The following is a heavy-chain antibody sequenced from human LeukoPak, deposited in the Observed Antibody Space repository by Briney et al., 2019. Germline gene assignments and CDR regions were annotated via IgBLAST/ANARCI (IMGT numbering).Heavy chain of an antibody. CDR1: GGNFNTFA. V-gene: IGHV1-69*13. CDR2: IIPVFGKA. J-gene: IGHJ6*03. CDR3: ARDGVVRYSSSFEDYYYYMDV. D-gene: IGHD6-13*01. Sequence: SVKVSCKASGGNFNTFAFSWVRQAPGQGLEWMGGIIPVFGKALYAQKFQGRVTITADESTSTAYMELGGLRSDDTAVYYCARDGVVRYSSSFEDYYYYMDVWGKGTTVTVSS.